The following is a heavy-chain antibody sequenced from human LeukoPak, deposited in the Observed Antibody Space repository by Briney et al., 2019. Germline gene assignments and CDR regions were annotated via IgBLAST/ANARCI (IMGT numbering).Heavy chain of an antibody. Sequence: AGGSLRLSCAASGFTFSSYGMHWVRQAPGKGLEWVAVISYGGSNKYYADSVKGRFTISRDNSKNTLYLQMNSLRAEDTAVYYCAADFYTSYHLGYWGQGTLVTVSS. D-gene: IGHD3-16*01. V-gene: IGHV3-30*03. CDR2: ISYGGSNK. J-gene: IGHJ4*02. CDR1: GFTFSSYG. CDR3: AADFYTSYHLGY.